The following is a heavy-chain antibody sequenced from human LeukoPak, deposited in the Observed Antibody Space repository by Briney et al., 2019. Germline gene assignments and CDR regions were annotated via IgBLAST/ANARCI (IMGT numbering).Heavy chain of an antibody. CDR2: ISVSASST. V-gene: IGHV3-23*01. CDR3: ARVTPGGAMLRGLIGSWFDP. J-gene: IGHJ5*02. D-gene: IGHD3-10*01. CDR1: GFTFSSYA. Sequence: GGTLRLSCAASGFTFSSYAMSWVRQASGKGLEWGSNISVSASSTYYADSVKGRYTISRDNAKDTLYLQMNSLRVEDTAVYYCARVTPGGAMLRGLIGSWFDPWGQGTLVRVP.